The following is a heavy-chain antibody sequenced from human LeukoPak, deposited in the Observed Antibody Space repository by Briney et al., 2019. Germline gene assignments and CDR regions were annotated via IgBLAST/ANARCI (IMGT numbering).Heavy chain of an antibody. CDR1: GYTFPSSW. CDR2: IYPADSDT. J-gene: IGHJ4*02. D-gene: IGHD2-15*01. CDR3: ARRYCSGGTCYFDY. V-gene: IGHV5-51*01. Sequence: GESLKISCQVSGYTFPSSWIGWVRQMPGKGLEWMGIIYPADSDTRYNPSFEGQVTISADKSISTAYLQWSSLKASDTAMYYCARRYCSGGTCYFDYWGQGTLVTVSS.